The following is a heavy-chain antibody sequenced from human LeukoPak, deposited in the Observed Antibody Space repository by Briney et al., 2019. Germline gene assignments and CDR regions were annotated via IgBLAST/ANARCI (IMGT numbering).Heavy chain of an antibody. CDR1: GFTFSSYA. J-gene: IGHJ5*02. V-gene: IGHV3-7*01. Sequence: GGSLRLSCAASGFTFSSYAMSWVRQAPGKGLEWVVNINEDGSKKYYVGSVEGRFTISRDNAKNSVFLQMNSLRADHTAMYYCASSSYSCSSSWGQGTVVIVSS. D-gene: IGHD3-10*01. CDR2: INEDGSKK. CDR3: ASSSYSCSSS.